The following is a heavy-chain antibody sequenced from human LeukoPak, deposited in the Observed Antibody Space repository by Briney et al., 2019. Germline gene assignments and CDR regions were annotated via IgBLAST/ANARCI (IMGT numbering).Heavy chain of an antibody. D-gene: IGHD1-26*01. CDR1: GYTFTGYY. CDR3: ARGLRGGSYYYGMDV. CDR2: INPNSGGT. V-gene: IGHV1-2*02. Sequence: GASVKVSCKASGYTFTGYYMHWVRQAPGQGLEWMGWINPNSGGTNYAQKFQGRVTMTRDTSISTAYMELSRLRSDDTAVFYCARGLRGGSYYYGMDVWGQGTTVTVSS. J-gene: IGHJ6*02.